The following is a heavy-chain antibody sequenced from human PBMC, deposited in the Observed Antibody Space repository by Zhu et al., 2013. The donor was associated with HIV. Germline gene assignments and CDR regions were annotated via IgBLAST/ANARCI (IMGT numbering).Heavy chain of an antibody. J-gene: IGHJ4*02. D-gene: IGHD3-3*01. Sequence: QVQLVQSGAEVKKPGASVKVSCKASGYTFTGYYMHWVRQAPGQGLEWMGWINPNSGGTNYAQKFQGWVTMTRDTSISTAYMELSRLRSDDTAVYYCARDGYYDFWSGYYKGAGPFDYWGQGTLVTVSS. CDR2: INPNSGGT. CDR3: ARDGYYDFWSGYYKGAGPFDY. V-gene: IGHV1-2*04. CDR1: GYTFTGYY.